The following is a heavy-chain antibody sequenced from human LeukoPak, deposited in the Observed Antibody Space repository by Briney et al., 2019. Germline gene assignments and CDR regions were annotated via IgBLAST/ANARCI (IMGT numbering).Heavy chain of an antibody. Sequence: ASVKVSCKASGYTFPSYDINWVRQAAGQGLEWVGWMNPNTGNTGYAQKFQGRVTMTMHTSISTAYMELSSLRSEDTAVYYCAREAPKSDGSGTSRIYGMDVWGQGTTVTVSS. J-gene: IGHJ6*02. CDR1: GYTFPSYD. D-gene: IGHD3-10*01. CDR3: AREAPKSDGSGTSRIYGMDV. V-gene: IGHV1-8*01. CDR2: MNPNTGNT.